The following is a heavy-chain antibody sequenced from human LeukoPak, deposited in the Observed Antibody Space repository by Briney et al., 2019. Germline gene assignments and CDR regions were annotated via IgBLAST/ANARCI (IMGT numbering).Heavy chain of an antibody. CDR2: ISAYNGNT. J-gene: IGHJ5*02. D-gene: IGHD3-10*01. CDR3: ARANYYGSGSYAPWFDP. Sequence: GASVKVSCKASGYTFTSYDINWVRQATGQGLEWMGWISAYNGNTNYAQKLQGRVTMTTDTSTSTAYMELRSLRSDDTAVYYCARANYYGSGSYAPWFDPWGQGTLVTVSS. V-gene: IGHV1-18*01. CDR1: GYTFTSYD.